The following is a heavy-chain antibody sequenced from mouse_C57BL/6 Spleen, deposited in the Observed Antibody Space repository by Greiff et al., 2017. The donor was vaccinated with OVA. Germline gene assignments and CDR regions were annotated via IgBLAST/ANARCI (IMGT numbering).Heavy chain of an antibody. CDR2: IDPETGGT. D-gene: IGHD3-3*01. Sequence: VQLQQSGAELVRPGASVTLSCKASGYTFTDYEMHWVKQTPVHGLEWIGAIDPETGGTSYNQKFKGKAILTADKSSSTAYMELRSLTSADSAVYYYTRKGLDRGNYFDYWGQGTTLTVSS. V-gene: IGHV1-15*01. CDR3: TRKGLDRGNYFDY. CDR1: GYTFTDYE. J-gene: IGHJ2*01.